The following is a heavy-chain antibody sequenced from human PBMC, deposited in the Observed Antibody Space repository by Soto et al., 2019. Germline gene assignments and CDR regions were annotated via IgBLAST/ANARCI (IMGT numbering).Heavy chain of an antibody. V-gene: IGHV4-34*01. CDR1: GGSFSGYY. J-gene: IGHJ4*02. CDR2: ITHSGST. Sequence: QVQLQQWGAGLLKPSETLSLTCAVYGGSFSGYYWSWIRQPPGKGLEWIGEITHSGSTNYNPSLKSRVTISVDTSKEQFSLSLTSVTAADTAVYFCVRALAAVQEWGQGTLVTVSS. CDR3: VRALAAVQE. D-gene: IGHD6-13*01.